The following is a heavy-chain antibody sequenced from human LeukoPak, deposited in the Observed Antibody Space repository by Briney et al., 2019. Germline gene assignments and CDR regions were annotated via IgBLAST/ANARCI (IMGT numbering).Heavy chain of an antibody. CDR3: ASRPVGGRGAFDI. Sequence: SVKVSCKASGGTFSSYAISWVRQAPGQGLEWMGGIIPIFGTANYAQKFQGRVTITVDESTSTAYMELSSLRSEDTAVYYCASRPVGGRGAFDIWGQGTMVTVSS. D-gene: IGHD3-16*01. V-gene: IGHV1-69*01. CDR2: IIPIFGTA. CDR1: GGTFSSYA. J-gene: IGHJ3*02.